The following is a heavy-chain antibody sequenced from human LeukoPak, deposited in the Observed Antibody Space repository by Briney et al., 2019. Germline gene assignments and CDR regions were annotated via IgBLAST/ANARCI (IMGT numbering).Heavy chain of an antibody. CDR2: ISAYNGNT. CDR1: GYTFTSYG. CDR3: ARGLYDILTVGPFDP. V-gene: IGHV1-18*01. D-gene: IGHD3-9*01. Sequence: ASVKVSCKASGYTFTSYGISWVRQAPGQGLEWMGWISAYNGNTNYAQKLQGRVTMTTDTSTSTAYMELRSLRSDDTAVYYCARGLYDILTVGPFDPWGQGTLVTVSS. J-gene: IGHJ5*02.